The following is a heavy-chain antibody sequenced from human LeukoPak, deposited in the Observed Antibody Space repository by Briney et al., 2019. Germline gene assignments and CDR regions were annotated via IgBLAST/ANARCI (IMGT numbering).Heavy chain of an antibody. V-gene: IGHV1-2*06. CDR2: INPNSGGT. J-gene: IGHJ4*02. Sequence: GASVKVSCKASGYTFTGYYMHWVRQAPGQGLEWMGRINPNSGGTNYAQKFQGRVTMTRDTSISTAYMELSRLRSDDTAVYYCARDRLEGNYYDSSGYRTFDYWGQGTLVTVSS. D-gene: IGHD3-22*01. CDR3: ARDRLEGNYYDSSGYRTFDY. CDR1: GYTFTGYY.